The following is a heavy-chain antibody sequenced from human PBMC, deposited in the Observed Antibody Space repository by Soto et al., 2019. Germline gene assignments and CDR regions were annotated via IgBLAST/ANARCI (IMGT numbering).Heavy chain of an antibody. V-gene: IGHV1-18*01. CDR1: GYTFTSYG. D-gene: IGHD1-26*01. CDR3: ARDTPQWGELDAFDS. Sequence: QVQLVQSGAEVKKPGASVKVSCKASGYTFTSYGISWVRQAPGQGLEWMGWISAYNGNTNYAQKLQRRVTMTTGPAPSTAYMELRSLRSDDTAVYYCARDTPQWGELDAFDSWGQGTRVTVSS. CDR2: ISAYNGNT. J-gene: IGHJ3*02.